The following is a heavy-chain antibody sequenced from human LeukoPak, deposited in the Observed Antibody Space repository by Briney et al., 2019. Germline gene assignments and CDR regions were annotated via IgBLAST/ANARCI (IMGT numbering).Heavy chain of an antibody. CDR2: IYYTGST. CDR1: GGSISSYY. Sequence: SETLSLTCTVSGGSISSYYWSWIRQPPGKGLEWIGYIYYTGSTKYNPSLKSRATISVDTSKNQFSLKLSSVTAADTAVYYCARPSSSGWYPYSIGGLWFDYWGQGTLVTVSS. V-gene: IGHV4-59*01. D-gene: IGHD6-19*01. CDR3: ARPSSSGWYPYSIGGLWFDY. J-gene: IGHJ4*02.